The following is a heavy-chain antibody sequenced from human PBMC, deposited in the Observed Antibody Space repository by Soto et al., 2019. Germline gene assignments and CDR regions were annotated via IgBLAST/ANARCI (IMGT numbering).Heavy chain of an antibody. CDR2: IYYSGST. Sequence: SATLSLTCTFVGGSIVSYYWSWIRQPPGTGLEWIGYIYYSGSTNYNPSLKSRVTISVDTSKNQFSLKLSSVTAADTAVYYCARAARDYDYVWGSYRYLSYFDYWGQGTLVTVS. CDR1: GGSIVSYY. CDR3: ARAARDYDYVWGSYRYLSYFDY. J-gene: IGHJ4*02. V-gene: IGHV4-59*01. D-gene: IGHD3-16*02.